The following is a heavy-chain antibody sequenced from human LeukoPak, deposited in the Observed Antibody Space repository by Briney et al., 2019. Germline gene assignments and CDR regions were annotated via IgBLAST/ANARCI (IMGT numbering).Heavy chain of an antibody. D-gene: IGHD6-19*01. CDR2: IRGKVYGGTT. CDR1: GFTFGDYA. Sequence: PGGSLRLSCRTSGFTFGDYALSWFRQAPGKGLEWVGFIRGKVYGGTTEYAASVKGRVIISRDDSESIAYLQMNSLKIEDTAMYYCSRVSTSGSYGRFDALHIWSQGTMVTVSS. V-gene: IGHV3-49*03. J-gene: IGHJ3*02. CDR3: SRVSTSGSYGRFDALHI.